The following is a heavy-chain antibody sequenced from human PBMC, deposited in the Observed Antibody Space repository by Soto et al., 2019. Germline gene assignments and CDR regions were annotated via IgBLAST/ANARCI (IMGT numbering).Heavy chain of an antibody. CDR1: GFTFGDYD. D-gene: IGHD3-10*01. CDR3: GRVSPPRYYGSGGYEHFDF. J-gene: IGHJ4*02. CDR2: INWNGGKT. V-gene: IGHV3-20*01. Sequence: EVQLVESGGGVVRPGGSLRLSCAASGFTFGDYDMSWVRQAPGKGLEWVSGINWNGGKTDYSDSVKGRVTISRDNAKNSTYLKLPALRAEAAALYHGGRVSPPRYYGSGGYEHFDFWGQGTLVTVSS.